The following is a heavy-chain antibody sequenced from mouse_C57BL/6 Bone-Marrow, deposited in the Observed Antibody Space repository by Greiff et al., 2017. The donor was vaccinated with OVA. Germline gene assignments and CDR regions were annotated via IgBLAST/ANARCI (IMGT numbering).Heavy chain of an antibody. CDR2: IHPNSGST. J-gene: IGHJ3*01. V-gene: IGHV1-64*01. CDR3: SRRGYGNYPGAY. CDR1: GYTFTSYW. Sequence: VQLMESGAELVKPGASVKLSCKASGYTFTSYWMHWVKQRPGQGLEWIGMIHPNSGSTNYNEKFKSKATLTVDKSSSTAYMTLSSRSSEDAAVDYCSRRGYGNYPGAYWGQGTLVTVSA. D-gene: IGHD2-1*01.